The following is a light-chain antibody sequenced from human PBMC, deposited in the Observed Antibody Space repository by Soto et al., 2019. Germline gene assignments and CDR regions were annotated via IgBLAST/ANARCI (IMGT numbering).Light chain of an antibody. CDR2: SNN. CDR1: RYNIEVNA. V-gene: IGLV1-44*01. CDR3: ETWDDSLNGRV. Sequence: QSVLTQPPSASGTPGQRITISCSGSRYNIEVNAVNWYQQVPGTAPKVLIYSNNQRPSGVPDRFSGSKSGTSASLAISGLQSEDEADYYCETWDDSLNGRVFGGGTKLTVL. J-gene: IGLJ3*02.